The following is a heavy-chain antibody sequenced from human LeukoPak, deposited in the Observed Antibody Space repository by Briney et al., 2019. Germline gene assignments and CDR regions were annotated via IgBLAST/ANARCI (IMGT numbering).Heavy chain of an antibody. CDR1: GGSISSYY. V-gene: IGHV4-4*07. Sequence: SETLSLTCTVSGGSISSYYWSWIRQPAGKGLEWIGRIYTSGSTNYNPSLKSRVTMSVDTSKNQFSLKLSSVTAADTAVYYCARVSYCSSASRYQYFDYWGQGTLVTVSS. CDR3: ARVSYCSSASRYQYFDY. CDR2: IYTSGST. J-gene: IGHJ4*02. D-gene: IGHD2-2*01.